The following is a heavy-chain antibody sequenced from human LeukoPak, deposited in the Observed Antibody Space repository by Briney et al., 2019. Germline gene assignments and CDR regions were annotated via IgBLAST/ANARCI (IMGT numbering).Heavy chain of an antibody. CDR1: GFIVSDNY. J-gene: IGHJ4*02. CDR3: ARGSAEFDY. V-gene: IGHV3-53*01. Sequence: GGSLRLSCAASGFIVSDNYMSWVRQARGKGLEWVSLIYRGGTTDYADSVKGRFTISRDNSKNPLYLQMNSLRAEDSAVYYCARGSAEFDYWGQGTLVTVSS. D-gene: IGHD6-25*01. CDR2: IYRGGTT.